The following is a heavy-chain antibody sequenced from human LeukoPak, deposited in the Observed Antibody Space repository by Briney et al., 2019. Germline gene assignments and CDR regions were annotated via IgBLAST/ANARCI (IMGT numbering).Heavy chain of an antibody. J-gene: IGHJ6*03. CDR1: GYTFTRYY. D-gene: IGHD3-10*01. V-gene: IGHV1-46*01. CDR2: INPSGGST. Sequence: ASVKVSCKASGYTFTRYYMYWVRQAPGQGLEWMGIINPSGGSTNYAQKFQGRVTMTRDTSTNTVYMELSSLRSEDTAVYYCARGPSITMIRGEQWYYDMDVWGKGTTVTISS. CDR3: ARGPSITMIRGEQWYYDMDV.